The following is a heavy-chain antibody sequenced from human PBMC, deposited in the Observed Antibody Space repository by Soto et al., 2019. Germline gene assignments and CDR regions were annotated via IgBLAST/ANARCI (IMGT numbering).Heavy chain of an antibody. CDR2: ISGSGGST. CDR3: AKCIRPHSYDSSGYRYPGFGY. V-gene: IGHV3-23*01. D-gene: IGHD3-22*01. CDR1: GFTFSSYA. J-gene: IGHJ4*02. Sequence: EVQLLESGGGLVQPGGSLRLSCAASGFTFSSYAMSWVRQAPGKGLEWVSAISGSGGSTYYADSVKGRFTISRDNSKNTMYLQMNSLRAEDTAVYYCAKCIRPHSYDSSGYRYPGFGYWGQGTLVTVSS.